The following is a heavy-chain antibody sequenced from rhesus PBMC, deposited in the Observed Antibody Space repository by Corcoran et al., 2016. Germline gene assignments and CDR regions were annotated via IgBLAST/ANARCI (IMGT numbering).Heavy chain of an antibody. CDR3: ARDTPFSY. V-gene: IGHV4S7*01. Sequence: QVQLQESGPGLVKPSETLSLPCAVSGGSISGGYYWGWVRQHPGKRREWIGCIYGSGGSTYHHPSLKVQVTISTYTSKNQFSLKLSSVTAADTAVYYCARDTPFSYWGQGVLVTVSS. J-gene: IGHJ4*01. CDR2: IYGSGGST. D-gene: IGHD3S6*01. CDR1: GGSISGGYY.